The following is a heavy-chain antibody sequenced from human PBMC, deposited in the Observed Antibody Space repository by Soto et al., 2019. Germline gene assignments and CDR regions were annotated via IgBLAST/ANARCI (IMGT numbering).Heavy chain of an antibody. CDR2: IYYSGST. V-gene: IGHV4-39*01. CDR3: ARQTYYYGSGSYGSLDP. D-gene: IGHD3-10*01. J-gene: IGHJ5*02. CDR1: GGSISSSSYY. Sequence: SETLSLHCTVSGGSISSSSYYWGWIRQPPGKGLEWIGSIYYSGSTYYNPSLKSRVTISVDTSKNQFSLKLSSVTAADTAVYYCARQTYYYGSGSYGSLDPWGQGTLVTVSS.